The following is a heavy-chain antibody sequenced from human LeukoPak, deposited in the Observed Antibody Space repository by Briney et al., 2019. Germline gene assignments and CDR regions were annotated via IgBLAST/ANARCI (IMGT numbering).Heavy chain of an antibody. CDR2: IYTSGST. Sequence: PSQTLSLTCTVSGGSISSGSYYWRWLRQPAGKGLEWVGRIYTSGSTNYNPSLKSRVTISVDTSKNQFSLKLSSVTAADTAVYYCARDRDDYKYNWFDPWGQGTLVTVSS. CDR3: ARDRDDYKYNWFDP. J-gene: IGHJ5*02. V-gene: IGHV4-61*02. CDR1: GGSISSGSYY. D-gene: IGHD5-24*01.